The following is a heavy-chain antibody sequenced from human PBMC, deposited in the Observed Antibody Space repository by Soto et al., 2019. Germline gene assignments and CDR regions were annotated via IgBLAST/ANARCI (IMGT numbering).Heavy chain of an antibody. V-gene: IGHV3-23*01. Sequence: PGGSLRLSCAASGFTFSSYAMSWVRQAPGKGLEWVSAISGSGGSTYYADSVKGRFTISRDNSKNTLFLQMNSLRAEDTAVYYCAKRPTYYYDSSGYYFDYWGQGTLVTVS. D-gene: IGHD3-22*01. CDR3: AKRPTYYYDSSGYYFDY. J-gene: IGHJ4*02. CDR2: ISGSGGST. CDR1: GFTFSSYA.